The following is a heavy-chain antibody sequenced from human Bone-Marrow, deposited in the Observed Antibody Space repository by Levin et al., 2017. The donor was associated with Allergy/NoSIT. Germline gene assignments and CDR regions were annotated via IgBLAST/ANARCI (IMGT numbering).Heavy chain of an antibody. CDR3: VKDRCSGGSCALDSLYFQH. J-gene: IGHJ1*01. CDR1: GFTFSTHA. D-gene: IGHD2-15*01. Sequence: AGGSLRLSCAASGFTFSTHAMHWVRQAPGKGLEWLGIISYDGNNKFYEDSVKGRFSISRDNSENTLYLDMNSLRAEDTAVYYCVKDRCSGGSCALDSLYFQHWGQGTLVTVSS. CDR2: ISYDGNNK. V-gene: IGHV3-30*18.